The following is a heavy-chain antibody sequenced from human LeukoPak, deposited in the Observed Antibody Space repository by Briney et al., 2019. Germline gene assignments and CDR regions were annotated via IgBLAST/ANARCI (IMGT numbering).Heavy chain of an antibody. D-gene: IGHD2-15*01. CDR3: ARDHKEDKTWFFDK. CDR1: GGSISSGDW. V-gene: IGHV4-4*02. CDR2: ISQSGSA. J-gene: IGHJ4*02. Sequence: PSETLSLTCAVSGGSISSGDWWNWVRQPPGKGLEWIGEISQSGSAKYNPSLESRVTMYVDKSRNQFSLKLTSVTAADAAVYYCARDHKEDKTWFFDKWSQGALVTVS.